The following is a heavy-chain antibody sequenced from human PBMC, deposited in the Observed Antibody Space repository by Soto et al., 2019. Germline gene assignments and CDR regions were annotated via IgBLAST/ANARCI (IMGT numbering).Heavy chain of an antibody. CDR3: AKGRACDCPGCTQDY. Sequence: EVQLLESGGGLAQPGGSLRLSCAASAFTFSSYAMSWVRQAPGKGLEWVSAVSGSGDSTYYADSVKGRFTISRDNSKNALYLQMNGLRAEDTAVYYCAKGRACDCPGCTQDYWGQGTLVTVSS. V-gene: IGHV3-23*01. D-gene: IGHD2-21*02. CDR2: VSGSGDST. J-gene: IGHJ4*02. CDR1: AFTFSSYA.